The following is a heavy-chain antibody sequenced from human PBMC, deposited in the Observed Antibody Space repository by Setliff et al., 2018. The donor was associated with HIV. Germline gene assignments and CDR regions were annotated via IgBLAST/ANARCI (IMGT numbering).Heavy chain of an antibody. J-gene: IGHJ4*02. D-gene: IGHD6-19*01. CDR3: ASTGYSSGWSFDY. Sequence: TSETLSLTCAVSGYSISSGYYWGWIRQPPGKGLEWIGSIYHSGSTKYNPSLKSRVTISVDMSKNQFSLKLSSVTAADTAVYYCASTGYSSGWSFDYWGQGTLVTVSS. V-gene: IGHV4-38-2*01. CDR2: IYHSGST. CDR1: GYSISSGYY.